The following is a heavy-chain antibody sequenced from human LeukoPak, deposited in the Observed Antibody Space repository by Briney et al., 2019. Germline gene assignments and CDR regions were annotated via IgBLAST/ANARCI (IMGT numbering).Heavy chain of an antibody. J-gene: IGHJ4*02. CDR1: GGAVTSNSYY. Sequence: SETLSLTCTVSGGAVTSNSYYWSRIRQPPGKGLEWIGYISYSGSTNYNPSLKCRITISVDTSKNQFSLKLTSVTAADTAVYYCAAICFGNLAIDYWGQGTLVTVSP. CDR2: ISYSGST. D-gene: IGHD3-10*01. V-gene: IGHV4-61*01. CDR3: AAICFGNLAIDY.